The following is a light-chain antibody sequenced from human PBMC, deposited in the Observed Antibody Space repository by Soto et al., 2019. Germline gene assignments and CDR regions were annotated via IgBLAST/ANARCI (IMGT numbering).Light chain of an antibody. CDR3: QKCDYLPI. CDR1: HDITSY. V-gene: IGKV1-33*01. Sequence: DIQMTQSPSSLSASVGDRVTITCQASHDITSYLNWYQHKPGKPPKLLIYDASILEAGVPSRFSGSGSGTYFTFTISSLQPEDVATYYCQKCDYLPIFGPGTTVDFK. J-gene: IGKJ3*01. CDR2: DAS.